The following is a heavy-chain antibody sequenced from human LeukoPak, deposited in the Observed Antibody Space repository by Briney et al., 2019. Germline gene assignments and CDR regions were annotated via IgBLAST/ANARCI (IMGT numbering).Heavy chain of an antibody. CDR2: IYYSGST. D-gene: IGHD3-9*01. CDR1: GGAISSCY. CDR3: ARSMVHYDILTGYYNAYYFDY. J-gene: IGHJ4*02. Sequence: SETLSLTCTVSGGAISSCYWSWIRQPPGKGLEWIGYIYYSGSTNYNPSLKSRVTISVDTSKNQFSLKLSSVTAADTAVYYCARSMVHYDILTGYYNAYYFDYWGQGTLVTVSS. V-gene: IGHV4-59*08.